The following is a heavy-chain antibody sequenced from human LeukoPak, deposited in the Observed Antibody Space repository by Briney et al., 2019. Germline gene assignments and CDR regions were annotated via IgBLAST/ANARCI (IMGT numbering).Heavy chain of an antibody. CDR3: ARDTLAVIDY. D-gene: IGHD2-15*01. V-gene: IGHV4-39*07. CDR2: IYYSGNT. Sequence: SETLSLTCTVSGGSISSSSYYWGWIRQPPGKGLEWIGSIYYSGNTNYNPSLKSRVTISVDTSRNEFSLKLSSVTAADTAVYFCARDTLAVIDYWGQGTLVSVSS. J-gene: IGHJ4*02. CDR1: GGSISSSSYY.